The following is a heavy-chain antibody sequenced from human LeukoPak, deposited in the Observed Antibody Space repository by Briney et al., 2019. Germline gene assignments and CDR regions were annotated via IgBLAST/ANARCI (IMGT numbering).Heavy chain of an antibody. V-gene: IGHV1-2*02. D-gene: IGHD2-21*01. CDR3: ARADRLHGGPYLIGP. Sequence: ASVKVSCKTSGYSFTDYYMHWVRQAPGQGLKWLGWINPNSGGTSSVQKFQGRVTMTRDTSITTVYMEVSWLTSDDTAIYYCARADRLHGGPYLIGPWGQGTLVTVSS. CDR2: INPNSGGT. J-gene: IGHJ5*02. CDR1: GYSFTDYY.